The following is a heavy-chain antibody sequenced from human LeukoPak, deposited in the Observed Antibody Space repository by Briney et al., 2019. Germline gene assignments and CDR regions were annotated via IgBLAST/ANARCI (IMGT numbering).Heavy chain of an antibody. J-gene: IGHJ6*02. V-gene: IGHV3-13*01. Sequence: KTGGSLRLSCAASGFTFSNYDMHWVRQATGKGLEWVSAIGTAGDTYYSGSVKGRFTISRENAKNSLYLQMNSLRAEDTAVYYCARDYDFWSGHPYGMDVWGQGTTVTVSS. CDR1: GFTFSNYD. D-gene: IGHD3-3*01. CDR2: IGTAGDT. CDR3: ARDYDFWSGHPYGMDV.